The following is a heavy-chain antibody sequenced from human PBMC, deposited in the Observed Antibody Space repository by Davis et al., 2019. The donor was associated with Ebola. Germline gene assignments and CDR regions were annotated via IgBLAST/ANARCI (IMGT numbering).Heavy chain of an antibody. Sequence: ASVKVSCKASGYTFTGYCMHWVRQAPGQGLEWMGWINPNSGGTNYAQKFQGWVTMTRDTSISTAYMELSRLRSDDTAVYYCARVGGYNPWWYFDLWGRGTLVTVSS. CDR1: GYTFTGYC. D-gene: IGHD5-24*01. CDR2: INPNSGGT. CDR3: ARVGGYNPWWYFDL. V-gene: IGHV1-2*04. J-gene: IGHJ2*01.